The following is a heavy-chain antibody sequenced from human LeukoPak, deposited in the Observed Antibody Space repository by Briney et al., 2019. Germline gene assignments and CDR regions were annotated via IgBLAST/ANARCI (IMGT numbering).Heavy chain of an antibody. CDR1: GYSISSGYY. CDR2: INHSGST. Sequence: PSETLSLTCTVSGYSISSGYYWSWIRQPPGKGLEWIGEINHSGSTNYNPSLKSRVTISVDTSKNQFSLKLSPVTAADTAVYYCARGRLRWSKSPFDYWGQGTLVTVSS. CDR3: ARGRLRWSKSPFDY. J-gene: IGHJ4*02. V-gene: IGHV4-38-2*02. D-gene: IGHD4-23*01.